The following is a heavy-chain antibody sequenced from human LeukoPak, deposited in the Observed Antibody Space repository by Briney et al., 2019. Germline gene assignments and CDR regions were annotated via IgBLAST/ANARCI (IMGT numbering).Heavy chain of an antibody. CDR2: IYTSGST. D-gene: IGHD4-11*01. CDR1: GGSISSYY. V-gene: IGHV4-4*07. J-gene: IGHJ4*02. CDR3: ARLQYYISGGLFDY. Sequence: SETLSLTCTVSGGSISSYYWSWIRQPAGKGLEWIGRIYTSGSTNYNPSLKSRVTMSVDTSKNQFSLRLSSVTAADTAVYYCARLQYYISGGLFDYWGQGALVTVSS.